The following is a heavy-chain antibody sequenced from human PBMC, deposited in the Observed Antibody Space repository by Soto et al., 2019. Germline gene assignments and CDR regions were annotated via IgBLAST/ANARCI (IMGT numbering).Heavy chain of an antibody. J-gene: IGHJ2*01. Sequence: EVQLLDSGGGLVQPGGSLRLSCAASGFMFSCCAMSWVRQAPGKGLEWVSTIHGDGDYSHYTDSVEGRFTISRDNCRNTLYLQMDSLRADDTATYYCAKNRGAGDYTNWSFAVWGRGTLVAVSS. CDR1: GFMFSCCA. CDR2: IHGDGDYS. D-gene: IGHD2-2*02. V-gene: IGHV3-23*01. CDR3: AKNRGAGDYTNWSFAV.